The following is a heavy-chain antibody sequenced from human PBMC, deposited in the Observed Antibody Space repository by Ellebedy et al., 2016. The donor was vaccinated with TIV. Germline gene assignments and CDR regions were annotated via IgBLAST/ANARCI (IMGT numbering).Heavy chain of an antibody. V-gene: IGHV2-70*01. CDR1: GFSLSTSGMC. J-gene: IGHJ2*01. CDR2: IDWDDDK. Sequence: SGPTLVXPTQPLTLTCTFSGFSLSTSGMCVSWIRQPPGKALEWLALIDWDDDKYYSTSLKTRLTISKDTSKNQVVLTMTNMDPVDTATYYCARGERDWGSGWYFDLWGRGTLVTVSS. CDR3: ARGERDWGSGWYFDL. D-gene: IGHD7-27*01.